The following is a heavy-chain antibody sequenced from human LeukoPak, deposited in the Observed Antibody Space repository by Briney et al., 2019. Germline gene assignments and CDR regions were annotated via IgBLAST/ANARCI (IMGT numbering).Heavy chain of an antibody. J-gene: IGHJ3*02. V-gene: IGHV3-21*01. D-gene: IGHD1-26*01. CDR1: GFTFSSYS. Sequence: GGSLRLSCAASGFTFSSYSMNWVRQAPGKGLEWVSSISSSSSYIYYADSVKGRFTISRDSAKNSLYLQMNSLRAEDTAVYYCARPRTSVGALNDAFDIWGQGTMVTVSS. CDR3: ARPRTSVGALNDAFDI. CDR2: ISSSSSYI.